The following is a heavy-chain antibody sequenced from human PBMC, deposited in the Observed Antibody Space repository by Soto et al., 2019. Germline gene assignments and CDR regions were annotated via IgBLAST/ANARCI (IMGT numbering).Heavy chain of an antibody. CDR1: GGSISSGDYY. CDR2: IYYSGST. J-gene: IGHJ5*02. D-gene: IGHD3-9*01. V-gene: IGHV4-30-4*01. Sequence: PSETLSLTCTVSGGSISSGDYYWSWIRQPPGKGLEWIGYIYYSGSTYYNPSLKSRVTISVDTSKNQFSLKLSSVTAADTAVYYCARAPLEGDYDILTGYYNGWFDPWGQGTLVTVS. CDR3: ARAPLEGDYDILTGYYNGWFDP.